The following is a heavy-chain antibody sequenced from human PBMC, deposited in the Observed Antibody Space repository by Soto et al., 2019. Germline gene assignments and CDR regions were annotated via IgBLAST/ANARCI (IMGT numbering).Heavy chain of an antibody. V-gene: IGHV4-39*01. D-gene: IGHD2-21*01. CDR1: GGSISSSSYY. Sequence: PSETLSITCTVSGGSISSSSYYWGWIRQPPGKGLEWIGSIYYSGSTYYNPSLKSRVTISVDTSKNQFSLKLSSVTAADTAVYYCAKPAVIAEDWYDPWARETLVTVSA. CDR2: IYYSGST. CDR3: AKPAVIAEDWYDP. J-gene: IGHJ5*01.